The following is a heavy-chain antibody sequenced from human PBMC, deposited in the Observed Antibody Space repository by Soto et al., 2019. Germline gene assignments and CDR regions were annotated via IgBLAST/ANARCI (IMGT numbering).Heavy chain of an antibody. D-gene: IGHD1-1*01. CDR2: TTYSGGTT. Sequence: EVQLLESGGGLVQPGGSLRLSCAASGFTFSSHAMSWVRQAPGKGLEWVSSTTYSGGTTHYADSVKGRFTISRDSSRTIVYLQIHSLRPDDTAVYFCASWHLQEHAYDIWGQGTTVTVSS. CDR3: ASWHLQEHAYDI. J-gene: IGHJ3*02. CDR1: GFTFSSHA. V-gene: IGHV3-23*01.